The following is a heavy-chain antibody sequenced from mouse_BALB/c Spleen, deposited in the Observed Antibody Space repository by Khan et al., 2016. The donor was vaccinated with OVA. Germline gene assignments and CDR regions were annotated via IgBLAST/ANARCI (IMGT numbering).Heavy chain of an antibody. CDR2: ISYSGVT. D-gene: IGHD1-1*01. CDR3: ARGNYYGYYFDD. Sequence: EVKLLESGPGLVKPSQSLSLTCTVTGYSITSGYAWNWIRQFPGNKLEWMGYISYSGVTSYTPSLKSRISITRDTSKNPFFLRLNSVTTEDTATYYCARGNYYGYYFDDWGQGTTVTVSA. CDR1: GYSITSGYA. J-gene: IGHJ2*01. V-gene: IGHV3-2*02.